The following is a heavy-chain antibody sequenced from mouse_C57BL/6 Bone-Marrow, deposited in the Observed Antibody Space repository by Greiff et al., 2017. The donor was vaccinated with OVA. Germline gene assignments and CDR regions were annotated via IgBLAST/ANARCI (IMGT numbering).Heavy chain of an antibody. CDR1: GFSFNTYA. D-gene: IGHD2-4*01. Sequence: EVQLVESGGGLVQPKGSLKLSCAASGFSFNTYAMNWVRQAPGKGLEWVARIRSKSNNYATYYADSVKDRFTISRDDSESMLYLQMNNLKTEDTAMYYCSLLLRRTGYAMDYWGQGTSVTVSS. CDR2: IRSKSNNYAT. V-gene: IGHV10-1*01. J-gene: IGHJ4*01. CDR3: SLLLRRTGYAMDY.